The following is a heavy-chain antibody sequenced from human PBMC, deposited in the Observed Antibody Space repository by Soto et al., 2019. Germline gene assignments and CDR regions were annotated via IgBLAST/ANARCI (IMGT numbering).Heavy chain of an antibody. CDR1: GFTLSAYW. J-gene: IGHJ6*02. Sequence: EVQVVESGGGLVEPGWSVKLSCAVSGFTLSAYWMHWVRQAPGKGLVWISRSGSDGTMSDYADSVKARFTISRDNAKSTVLLEMSSLRAEDTAVYYCARGGSRVWTYDYHGMDVWGQATTVIVSS. CDR2: SGSDGTMS. CDR3: ARGGSRVWTYDYHGMDV. V-gene: IGHV3-74*01. D-gene: IGHD3-16*01.